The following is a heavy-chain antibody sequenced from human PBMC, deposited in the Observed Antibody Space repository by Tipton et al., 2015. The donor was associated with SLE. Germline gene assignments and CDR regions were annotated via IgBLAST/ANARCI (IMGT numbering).Heavy chain of an antibody. Sequence: GLVKPSGTLSLTCGVYGGSISSRNWWSWIRQSPGKGLEWIGEIDHSGSTNYNPSLESRVTISIDKSRNQFSLRLNSVTAADTAVYYCARGGLGYSYYYYMDVWGKGTTVTVSS. D-gene: IGHD5-18*01. J-gene: IGHJ6*03. CDR1: GGSISSRNW. CDR2: IDHSGST. V-gene: IGHV4-4*02. CDR3: ARGGLGYSYYYYMDV.